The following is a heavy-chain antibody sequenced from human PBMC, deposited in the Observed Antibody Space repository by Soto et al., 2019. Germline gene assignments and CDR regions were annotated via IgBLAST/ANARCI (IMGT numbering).Heavy chain of an antibody. D-gene: IGHD6-19*01. CDR2: ISGSGGST. J-gene: IGHJ5*02. Sequence: GGSLRLSCAASGFTFSSYGMHWVRQAPGKGLEWVSAISGSGGSTYYADSVKGRFTISRDNSKNTLYLQMNSLRAEDTAVYYCAKVRLPVPSIAVGEGWFDPWGQGTLVTVSS. V-gene: IGHV3-23*01. CDR3: AKVRLPVPSIAVGEGWFDP. CDR1: GFTFSSYG.